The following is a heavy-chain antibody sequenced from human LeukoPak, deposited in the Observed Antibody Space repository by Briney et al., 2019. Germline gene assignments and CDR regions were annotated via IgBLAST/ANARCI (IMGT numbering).Heavy chain of an antibody. CDR2: IWYDGSNK. V-gene: IGHV3-33*01. CDR3: ARERLAVAGVLSY. Sequence: GGSLRLSCAASGFTFSSYGMHWVRQAPGKGLEWVAVIWYDGSNKYYAGSVKGRFTISRDNSKNTLYLQMNSLRAEDTAVYYCARERLAVAGVLSYWGQGTLVTVSS. CDR1: GFTFSSYG. J-gene: IGHJ4*02. D-gene: IGHD6-19*01.